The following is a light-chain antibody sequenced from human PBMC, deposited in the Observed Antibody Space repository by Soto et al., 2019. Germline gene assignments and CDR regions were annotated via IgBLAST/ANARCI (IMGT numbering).Light chain of an antibody. J-gene: IGKJ1*01. CDR3: HQYGDSPWT. CDR1: QSIRNSY. V-gene: IGKV3-20*01. CDR2: GAS. Sequence: EIVLTQSPGTLSLSPGERATLSCRASQSIRNSYLAWYQQKPGQAPRVLIYGASTRAVNIADRFSGSGSGADFTLTISRLEPEDFAVYYCHQYGDSPWTFGQGTKVE.